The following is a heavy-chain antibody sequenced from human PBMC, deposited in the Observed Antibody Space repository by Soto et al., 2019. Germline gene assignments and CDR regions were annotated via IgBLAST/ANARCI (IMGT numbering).Heavy chain of an antibody. Sequence: ASVKVSCKASGYTFTSYGISRVRQAPGQGLEWMGWISAYNGNTNYAQKLQGRVTMTTDTSTSTAYMELRSLRSDDTAVYYCARDWVRVMGFGELWYWVQGTLVTVSS. V-gene: IGHV1-18*01. CDR3: ARDWVRVMGFGELWY. J-gene: IGHJ4*02. D-gene: IGHD3-10*01. CDR1: GYTFTSYG. CDR2: ISAYNGNT.